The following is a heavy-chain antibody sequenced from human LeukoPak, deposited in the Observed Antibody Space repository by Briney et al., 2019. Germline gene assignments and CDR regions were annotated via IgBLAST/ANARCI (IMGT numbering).Heavy chain of an antibody. CDR2: LSTSGGIT. V-gene: IGHV3-23*01. D-gene: IGHD3-10*02. Sequence: PGGSLRLSCAASGFTFSTYAMSWVRQAPGKGLEWVSALSTSGGITYYEDSVKGRFTISRDNSKNTLYLQMNSLRAEDTAVYYCAKGVNYFVLEYWGQGTLVTISS. CDR3: AKGVNYFVLEY. CDR1: GFTFSTYA. J-gene: IGHJ4*02.